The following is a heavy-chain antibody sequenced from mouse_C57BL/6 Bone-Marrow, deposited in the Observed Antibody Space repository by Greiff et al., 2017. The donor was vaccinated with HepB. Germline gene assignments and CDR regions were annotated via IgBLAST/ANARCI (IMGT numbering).Heavy chain of an antibody. Sequence: QVQLQQSGAELVMPGASVKLSCKASGYTFTSYWMHWVKQRPGQGLEWIGEIDPSDSYTNYNQKFKGKSTLTVDKSSSTAYMQLSSLTSEDSAVYYWARSGYYGSSLDYWGQGTTLTVSS. D-gene: IGHD1-1*01. V-gene: IGHV1-69*01. CDR2: IDPSDSYT. J-gene: IGHJ2*01. CDR1: GYTFTSYW. CDR3: ARSGYYGSSLDY.